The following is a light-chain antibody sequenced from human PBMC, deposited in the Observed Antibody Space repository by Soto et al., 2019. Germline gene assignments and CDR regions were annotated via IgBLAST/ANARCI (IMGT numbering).Light chain of an antibody. Sequence: QSVLTQPPSVSGAPGQRVTISCTGSSSNIGAPYDVHWYQQHPGTAPKLLIYGNIIRPSGVPDRFSGSKSGTSASLAITGLQAEDEADYYCQSYDRSLSGSVFGGGTKVTVL. CDR3: QSYDRSLSGSV. CDR1: SSNIGAPYD. V-gene: IGLV1-40*01. J-gene: IGLJ3*02. CDR2: GNI.